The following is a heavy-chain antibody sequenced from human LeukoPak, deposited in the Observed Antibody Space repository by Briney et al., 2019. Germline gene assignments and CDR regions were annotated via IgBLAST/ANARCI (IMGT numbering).Heavy chain of an antibody. CDR3: AKDGPSRQPVVPAAVDY. V-gene: IGHV3-30*18. CDR2: ISYDGSNK. Sequence: PGRSLRLSCAASGFTFSSYGMLWVRQAPAKGLDWVAVISYDGSNKYYADSVKGRFTISRDNSKNTLYLQMNSLRAEDTAVYYCAKDGPSRQPVVPAAVDYWGQGTLVTVSS. D-gene: IGHD2-2*01. J-gene: IGHJ4*02. CDR1: GFTFSSYG.